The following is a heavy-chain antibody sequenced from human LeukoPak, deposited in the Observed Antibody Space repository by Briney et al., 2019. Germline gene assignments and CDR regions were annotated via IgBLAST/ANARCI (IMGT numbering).Heavy chain of an antibody. CDR2: IGTAGDT. J-gene: IGHJ4*02. CDR1: GFTFSSYD. CDR3: AAYSSSSPTRVY. V-gene: IGHV3-13*01. Sequence: GGSLRLSRAASGFTFSSYDMHWVRQATGKGLEWVSAIGTAGDTYYPGSVKGRFTISRENAKNSLYLQMNSLRAGDTAVYYCAAYSSSSPTRVYWGQGTLVTVSS. D-gene: IGHD6-6*01.